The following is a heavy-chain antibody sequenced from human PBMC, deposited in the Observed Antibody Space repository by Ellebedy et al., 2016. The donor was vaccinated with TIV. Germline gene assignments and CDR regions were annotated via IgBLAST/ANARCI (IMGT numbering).Heavy chain of an antibody. CDR2: IIPILGIA. Sequence: SVKVSCKASGGTFSGYAISWVRQAPGQGLEWMGRIIPILGIANYAQKFQGRVTITADKSTSTAYMELSSLRSEDTAVYYCARGTYYDFWSGEDYYYYYGMDVWGQGTTVTVSS. V-gene: IGHV1-69*04. CDR1: GGTFSGYA. D-gene: IGHD3-3*01. CDR3: ARGTYYDFWSGEDYYYYYGMDV. J-gene: IGHJ6*02.